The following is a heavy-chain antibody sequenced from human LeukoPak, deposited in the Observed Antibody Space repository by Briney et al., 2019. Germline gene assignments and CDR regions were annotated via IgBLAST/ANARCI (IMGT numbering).Heavy chain of an antibody. J-gene: IGHJ4*02. Sequence: ASVKVSCKAFGYTFTSNYMHWVRQAPGQGPEWMGVISPSGGSTTYAQKFQGRVTMTRDMSTSTVYMELSSLRSEDTAVYYCARSAHSGSYFDYWGQGTLVTVSS. D-gene: IGHD1-26*01. CDR3: ARSAHSGSYFDY. CDR2: ISPSGGST. V-gene: IGHV1-46*01. CDR1: GYTFTSNY.